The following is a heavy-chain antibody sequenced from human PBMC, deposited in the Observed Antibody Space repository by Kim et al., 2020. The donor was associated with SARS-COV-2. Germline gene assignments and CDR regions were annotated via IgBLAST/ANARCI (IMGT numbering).Heavy chain of an antibody. D-gene: IGHD4-17*01. CDR1: GYTFTSYY. CDR2: INPSGGST. CDR3: ARDLTVTTQYYYYYCGMDV. Sequence: ASVKVSCKASGYTFTSYYMHWVRQAPGQGLEWMGIINPSGGSTSYAQKFQGRVTMTRDTSTSTVYMELSSLRSEGTAVYYCARDLTVTTQYYYYYCGMDVWGQGNPVTVSS. V-gene: IGHV1-46*03. J-gene: IGHJ6*02.